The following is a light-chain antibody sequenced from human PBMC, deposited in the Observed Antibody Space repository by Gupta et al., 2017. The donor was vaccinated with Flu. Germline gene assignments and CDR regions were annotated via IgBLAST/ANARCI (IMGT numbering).Light chain of an antibody. CDR3: AAWEDSLNGHV. CDR1: SPNIGNNA. J-gene: IGLJ1*01. CDR2: YDD. Sequence: QSVLTQPPSVSEAPRQRVTISCSGSSPNIGNNAVNWYQQLPGKAPKLLIYYDDLLPSGVSDRFSGSKSGTSASLAISGLQSEDEADYYCAAWEDSLNGHVFGTGTKVTVL. V-gene: IGLV1-36*01.